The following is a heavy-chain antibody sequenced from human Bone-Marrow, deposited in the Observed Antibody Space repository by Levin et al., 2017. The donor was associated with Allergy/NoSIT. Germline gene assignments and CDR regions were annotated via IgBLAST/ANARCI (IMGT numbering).Heavy chain of an antibody. Sequence: GESLKISCKASGYTFSSYNLHWVRQAPGQGLQWLGKINPNGGRTTYAQKFQGRLTLSRDASTATVYMQLSSLRYDDTAVYYCARSSRTTRDGDLLWGLGSWGPGTLVTVSS. CDR3: ARSSRTTRDGDLLWGLGS. V-gene: IGHV1-46*01. CDR1: GYTFSSYN. CDR2: INPNGGRT. J-gene: IGHJ4*02. D-gene: IGHD1-26*01.